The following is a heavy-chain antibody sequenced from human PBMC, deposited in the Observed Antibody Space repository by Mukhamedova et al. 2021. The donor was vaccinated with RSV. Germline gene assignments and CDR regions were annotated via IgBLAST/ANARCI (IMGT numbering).Heavy chain of an antibody. CDR3: AHTIPQPGSSRPSNWVNP. V-gene: IGHV2-5*02. J-gene: IGHJ5*02. Sequence: IRQPPGKALEWLALIYWDDDKRYSSSLKSRLTITKDTSKNQVVLIMTNMDPVDTATYFCAHTIPQPGSSRPSNWVNPWGQGTLV. D-gene: IGHD6-13*01. CDR2: IYWDDDK.